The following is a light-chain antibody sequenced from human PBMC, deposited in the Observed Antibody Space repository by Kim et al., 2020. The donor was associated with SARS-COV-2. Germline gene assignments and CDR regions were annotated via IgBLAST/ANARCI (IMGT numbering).Light chain of an antibody. CDR2: SVN. CDR1: TSNSGIYL. Sequence: GQKVNISCSGSTSNSGIYLVNLSRHLPGTAPKLLIYSVNQRPSGVPDRFSGSKSGTSASLAISGLQSEDEADYYCAAWDGSLNALVFGGGTQLTVL. CDR3: AAWDGSLNALV. V-gene: IGLV1-44*01. J-gene: IGLJ3*02.